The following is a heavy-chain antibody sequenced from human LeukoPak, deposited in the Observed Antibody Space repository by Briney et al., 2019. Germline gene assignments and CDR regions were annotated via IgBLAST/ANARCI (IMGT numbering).Heavy chain of an antibody. Sequence: GESLKISCKGSGYSLTNYWIGWVRQMPGKGLEWMGIIYPRDSDTRYSPSFQGQVTISTDKSVSTAYLQWSSLKASDTAMYYCARGPAGSFDYWGQGTLVTVSS. J-gene: IGHJ4*02. CDR3: ARGPAGSFDY. CDR1: GYSLTNYW. CDR2: IYPRDSDT. D-gene: IGHD6-19*01. V-gene: IGHV5-51*01.